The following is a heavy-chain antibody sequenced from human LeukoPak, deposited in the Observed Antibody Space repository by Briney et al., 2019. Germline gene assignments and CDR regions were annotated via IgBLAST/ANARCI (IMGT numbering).Heavy chain of an antibody. CDR1: GFTFSSYW. CDR2: IKQDGSEK. J-gene: IGHJ6*03. CDR3: ARETYYYGSGSYYYYYYMDV. Sequence: GGSLRLSCAASGFTFSSYWMNWVRQAPGKRLEWVANIKQDGSEKYYVDSVKGRFTISRDNAKNSLYLQMNSLRAEDTAVYYCARETYYYGSGSYYYYYYMDVWGKGTTVTVSS. D-gene: IGHD3-10*01. V-gene: IGHV3-7*03.